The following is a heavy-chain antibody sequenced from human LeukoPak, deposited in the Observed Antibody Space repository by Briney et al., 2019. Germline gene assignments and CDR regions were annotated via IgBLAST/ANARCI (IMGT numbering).Heavy chain of an antibody. Sequence: GGSLRLSCAASGFTFSSYSMNWVRQVPGKGLEWVSSISSSSSYIYYADSVKGRFTISRDNAKNSLYLQMNSLRAEDTAVYYCAVLRSYRSFPPADYWGQGTLVTVSS. CDR2: ISSSSSYI. V-gene: IGHV3-21*01. J-gene: IGHJ4*02. D-gene: IGHD3-16*02. CDR3: AVLRSYRSFPPADY. CDR1: GFTFSSYS.